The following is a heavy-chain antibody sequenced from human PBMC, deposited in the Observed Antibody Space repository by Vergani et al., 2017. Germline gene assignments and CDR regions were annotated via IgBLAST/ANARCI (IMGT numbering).Heavy chain of an antibody. Sequence: EVQLVESGGGLVQPGGSLTLSCAASGFSFSIYGMNWVRQAPGKGLEWVSYISGSSSDISYADSVKGRFPISRDNAKNSLYLQMNSLRAEDTALYYCARAEYQLPDHYWGQGTLVTVSS. J-gene: IGHJ4*02. CDR1: GFSFSIYG. CDR3: ARAEYQLPDHY. V-gene: IGHV3-48*01. D-gene: IGHD2-2*01. CDR2: ISGSSSDI.